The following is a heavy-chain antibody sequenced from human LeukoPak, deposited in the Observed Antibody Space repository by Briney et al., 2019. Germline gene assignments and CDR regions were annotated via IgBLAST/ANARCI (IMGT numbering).Heavy chain of an antibody. CDR3: ARGGGDGYNSYHIDY. D-gene: IGHD5-24*01. J-gene: IGHJ4*02. Sequence: GASVKVSCKASGYTFTSYYMHWVRQAPGQGLEWMGIINPSGGSTSYAQKFQGRVTMTRDMSTSTVYMELSSLRSEDTAVYYCARGGGDGYNSYHIDYWGQGTLVTVSS. V-gene: IGHV1-46*01. CDR1: GYTFTSYY. CDR2: INPSGGST.